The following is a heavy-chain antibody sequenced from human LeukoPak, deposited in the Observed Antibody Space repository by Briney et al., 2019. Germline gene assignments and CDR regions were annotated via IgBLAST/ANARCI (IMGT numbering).Heavy chain of an antibody. J-gene: IGHJ6*03. D-gene: IGHD3-22*01. Sequence: SETLSLTCTVSGGSISSSTYYWGWIRQPPGKGLEWIGSIYYSGSTYYNLSLKSRVTISLDTSKNQFSLKLSSVTAADTAVYYCASDLERPKGYYDSSGPGPNPFYYYYMDVWGKGTTVTVSS. CDR2: IYYSGST. CDR3: ASDLERPKGYYDSSGPGPNPFYYYYMDV. V-gene: IGHV4-39*07. CDR1: GGSISSSTYY.